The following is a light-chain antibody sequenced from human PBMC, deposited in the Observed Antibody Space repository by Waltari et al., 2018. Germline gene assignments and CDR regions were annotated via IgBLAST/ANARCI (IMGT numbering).Light chain of an antibody. Sequence: IVLTPSPGTLALSPGDRASLSCRASQSVTSIAFTWYQRSPGQAPRLRIYGTSSRATDIPDRFSGSGSGADFTLTISRLGPEDCAVYFCQHYDGSVVTFGGGTRVEI. CDR2: GTS. J-gene: IGKJ4*01. CDR1: QSVTSIA. CDR3: QHYDGSVVT. V-gene: IGKV3-20*01.